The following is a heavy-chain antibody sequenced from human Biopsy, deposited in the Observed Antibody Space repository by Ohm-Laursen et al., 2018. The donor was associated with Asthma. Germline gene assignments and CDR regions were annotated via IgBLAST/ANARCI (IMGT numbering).Heavy chain of an antibody. V-gene: IGHV3-30*03. CDR1: GFSFGSFG. CDR2: ISYDGSST. J-gene: IGHJ4*02. Sequence: SLRLSCSASGFSFGSFGTHWVRQAPGKGLEWVAVISYDGSSTYYADSVKGRFTISRDNSKNTLSLQMNSLTAEDTAVYYCAREGVAGTHIEDWGQGTLVTVSS. CDR3: AREGVAGTHIED. D-gene: IGHD6-19*01.